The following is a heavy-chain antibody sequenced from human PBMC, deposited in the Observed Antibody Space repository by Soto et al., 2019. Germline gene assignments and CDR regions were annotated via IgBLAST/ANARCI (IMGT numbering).Heavy chain of an antibody. V-gene: IGHV3-74*01. CDR3: AGDRDYKVDY. Sequence: EVQLVESGGGLVQPGGSLRLSCAASGFTFSSYWMHWVRQTPGEGLVWVSRITKDGSGTTYADSVKGRFTIARDNAKNTLYLQRNSLRAEDTAVYYGAGDRDYKVDYWGQGTLVTVSS. D-gene: IGHD1-20*01. CDR1: GFTFSSYW. CDR2: ITKDGSGT. J-gene: IGHJ4*02.